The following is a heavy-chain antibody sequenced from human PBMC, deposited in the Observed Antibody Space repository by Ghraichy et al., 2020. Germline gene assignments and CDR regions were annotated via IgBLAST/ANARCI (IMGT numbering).Heavy chain of an antibody. Sequence: ASVKVSCKASGYTFTSYYMHWVRQAPGQGLEWMGIINPSAGGTSYARKFQGRVTMTRDTSTSTVYMELSSLRSEDTAVYYCARDVTRTRAQLDYWGQGTLVSVSS. CDR3: ARDVTRTRAQLDY. D-gene: IGHD1-7*01. CDR1: GYTFTSYY. V-gene: IGHV1-46*01. J-gene: IGHJ4*02. CDR2: INPSAGGT.